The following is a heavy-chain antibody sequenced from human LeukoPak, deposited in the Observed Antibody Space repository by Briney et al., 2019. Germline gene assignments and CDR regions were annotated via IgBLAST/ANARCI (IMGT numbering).Heavy chain of an antibody. D-gene: IGHD5-12*01. CDR2: IIPMFGTA. CDR3: ARWATGYYFDY. J-gene: IGHJ4*02. CDR1: GGTFSNYA. V-gene: IGHV1-69*05. Sequence: GASVKVSCKASGGTFSNYAISWVRQAPGQGLEWMGGIIPMFGTANYAQKFQGRVTMTRDTSISTAYMELSRLRSDDTAVYYCARWATGYYFDYWGQGTLVTVSS.